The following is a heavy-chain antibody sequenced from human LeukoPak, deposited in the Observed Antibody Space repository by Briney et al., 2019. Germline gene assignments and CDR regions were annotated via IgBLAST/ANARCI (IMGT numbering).Heavy chain of an antibody. V-gene: IGHV3-30*18. J-gene: IGHJ4*02. CDR2: ISYDGSNK. D-gene: IGHD3-22*01. Sequence: GGSLRLSCAASGFTFSSYGMHWVRQAPGKGLEWVAVISYDGSNKYYADSVKGRFTISRDNSKNTLYLQMNSLRAEDTAVYYCAKDPRSGYSYWGQGTLVTVSS. CDR3: AKDPRSGYSY. CDR1: GFTFSSYG.